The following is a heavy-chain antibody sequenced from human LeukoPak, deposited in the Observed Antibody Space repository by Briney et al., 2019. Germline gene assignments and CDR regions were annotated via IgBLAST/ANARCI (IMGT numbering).Heavy chain of an antibody. CDR3: ARGASPNAFDI. V-gene: IGHV3-30*03. CDR1: GFTFSSYG. Sequence: GGSLRLSCAASGFTFSSYGMHWVRQAPGKGLEWVAVISYDGSNKYYADSVKGRFTISRDNAKNTLYLQINSLRAEDTAVYYCARGASPNAFDIWGQGTMVTVSS. J-gene: IGHJ3*02. CDR2: ISYDGSNK.